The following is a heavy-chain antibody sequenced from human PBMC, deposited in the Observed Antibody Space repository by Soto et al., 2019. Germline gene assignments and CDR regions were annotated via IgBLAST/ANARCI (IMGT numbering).Heavy chain of an antibody. D-gene: IGHD2-8*02. Sequence: GGSLRLSCAASGFICSSYDMSWVRQAPGKGLEWVSTILVDGRTFYVDSVKGRFTISRDSSQNTVYLQMDSLTAGDTALYYCAKATATGGGAFDICGQGTMVTVS. V-gene: IGHV3-23*01. J-gene: IGHJ3*02. CDR1: GFICSSYD. CDR2: ILVDGRT. CDR3: AKATATGGGAFDI.